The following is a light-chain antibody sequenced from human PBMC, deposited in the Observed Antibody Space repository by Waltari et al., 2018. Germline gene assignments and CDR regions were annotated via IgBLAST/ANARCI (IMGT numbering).Light chain of an antibody. CDR2: KAS. V-gene: IGKV1-5*03. Sequence: DIQMTQSPSTLSAAIGYRVTFTCRASQSINSWFAWYQQKPGKAPKPLIYKASNLDSGVPSRFSGSGSGTEFTVTISSLQPDDLATYYCQQYDSFPYTFGQGTKLEIK. CDR3: QQYDSFPYT. J-gene: IGKJ2*01. CDR1: QSINSW.